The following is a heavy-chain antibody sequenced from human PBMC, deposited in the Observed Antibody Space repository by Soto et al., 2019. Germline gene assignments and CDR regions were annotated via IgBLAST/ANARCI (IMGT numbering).Heavy chain of an antibody. V-gene: IGHV1-46*01. CDR1: GYTFTSHY. D-gene: IGHD3-3*01. Sequence: QVQLVQSGAEVKKPGASVKVSCKASGYTFTSHYMHWVRQAPGQGLEWMGIINPSSGTTNYAQKFQGRVTMTRDTSTSTVYVELSSLRSEDTAVYYCARDQIITISEYYFDYWGQGTLVTVSS. CDR2: INPSSGTT. CDR3: ARDQIITISEYYFDY. J-gene: IGHJ4*02.